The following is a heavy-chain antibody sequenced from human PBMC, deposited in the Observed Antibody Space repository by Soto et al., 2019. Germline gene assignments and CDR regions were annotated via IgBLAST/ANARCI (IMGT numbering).Heavy chain of an antibody. J-gene: IGHJ6*02. CDR3: ARGAPRFRFIAAAGTRYYYYGMDV. CDR2: IIPIFGTA. Sequence: SVKVSCKASGGTFSSYAISWVRQAPGQGLERMGGIIPIFGTANYAQKFKGRVTITADESTSTAYMELSSLRSEDTAVYYCARGAPRFRFIAAAGTRYYYYGMDVWGQGTTVTVSS. D-gene: IGHD6-13*01. V-gene: IGHV1-69*13. CDR1: GGTFSSYA.